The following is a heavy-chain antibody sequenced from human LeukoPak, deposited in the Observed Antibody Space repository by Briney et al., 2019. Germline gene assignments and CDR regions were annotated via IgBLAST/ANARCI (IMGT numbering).Heavy chain of an antibody. V-gene: IGHV4-38-2*02. CDR3: ARLSRLGY. J-gene: IGHJ4*02. Sequence: PSETLSLTCTVSGYSISSGYYWGWIRQPPGKGLEWIGEINHSGSTNYNPSLKSRVTISVDTSKNQFSLKLSSVTAADTAVYYCARLSRLGYWGQGTLVTVSS. D-gene: IGHD3-16*01. CDR1: GYSISSGYY. CDR2: INHSGST.